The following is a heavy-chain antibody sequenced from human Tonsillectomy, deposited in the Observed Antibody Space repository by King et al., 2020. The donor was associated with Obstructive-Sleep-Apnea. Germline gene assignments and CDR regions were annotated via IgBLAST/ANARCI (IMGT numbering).Heavy chain of an antibody. CDR3: ARDCCSGGSCYSNPNGMDV. Sequence: VQLVESGGGLIQPGGSLRLSCAASGFTVSSNYMSWVRQAPGKGLEWVSVIYSCGSTYYADSVKGRFTISRDNSKNTLYLQMNSLRAEDTAVYYCARDCCSGGSCYSNPNGMDVWGQGTTVTVSS. CDR1: GFTVSSNY. V-gene: IGHV3-66*03. D-gene: IGHD2-15*01. CDR2: IYSCGST. J-gene: IGHJ6*02.